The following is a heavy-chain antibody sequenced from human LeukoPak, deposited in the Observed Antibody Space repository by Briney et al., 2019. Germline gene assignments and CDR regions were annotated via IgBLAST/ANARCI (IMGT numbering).Heavy chain of an antibody. CDR1: GFTFSSYA. Sequence: GGSLRLSCAASGFTFSSYAMHWVRQAPGKGLEWVAVISYDGSNKYYADSVKGRFTISRENSKNTLYLQMTSLRAEDTAVYYCARVGRGYSGYDYYYYYYMDVWGKGTTVTVSS. D-gene: IGHD5-12*01. J-gene: IGHJ6*03. V-gene: IGHV3-30*14. CDR3: ARVGRGYSGYDYYYYYYMDV. CDR2: ISYDGSNK.